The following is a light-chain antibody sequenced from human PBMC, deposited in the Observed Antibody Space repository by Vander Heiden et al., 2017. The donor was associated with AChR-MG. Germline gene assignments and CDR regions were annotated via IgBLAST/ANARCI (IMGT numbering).Light chain of an antibody. CDR3: VLYMGSGTWM. V-gene: IGLV8-61*01. J-gene: IGLJ3*02. CDR2: STN. CDR1: SGSVSTSYY. Sequence: QTVVTQEPSVPVSPGGTVPLTCGLSSGSVSTSYYPSWYQQTPGQAPRTLIYSTNIRSSGVPDRFSGSILGNKAALTITGAQADDESDYYCVLYMGSGTWMFGGGTKLTVL.